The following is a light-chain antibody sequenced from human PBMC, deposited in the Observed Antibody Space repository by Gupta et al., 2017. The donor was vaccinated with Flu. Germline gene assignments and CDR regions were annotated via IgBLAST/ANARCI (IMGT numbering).Light chain of an antibody. Sequence: SCLAWYQQKPGTAPKLLIYKASNLEIGVPSRFSGSGSGTEFTLTISSLQPDDFATYYCQQYNSYVTFGGGTKVEIK. CDR2: KAS. V-gene: IGKV1-5*03. CDR3: QQYNSYVT. J-gene: IGKJ4*01. CDR1: SC.